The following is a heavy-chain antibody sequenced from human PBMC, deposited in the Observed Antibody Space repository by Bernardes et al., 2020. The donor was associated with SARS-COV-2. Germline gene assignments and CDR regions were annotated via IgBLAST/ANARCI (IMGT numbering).Heavy chain of an antibody. CDR2: IKQDGKEI. CDR3: ARFFWREGFGP. CDR1: GFTFSDYW. V-gene: IGHV3-7*03. J-gene: IGHJ5*02. D-gene: IGHD3-3*01. Sequence: GGSLRLSCTASGFTFSDYWMSWVRQAPGKGLEWVANIKQDGKEIYYLDSVKGRFTISRDNAKNSVYLQMNSLKAEDTAVYYCARFFWREGFGPWGQGTLVTVSS.